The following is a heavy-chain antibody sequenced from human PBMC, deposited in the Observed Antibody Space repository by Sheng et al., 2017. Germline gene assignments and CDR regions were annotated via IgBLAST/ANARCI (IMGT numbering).Heavy chain of an antibody. Sequence: QLRLQESGPGLVKPSETLVPSAALSLVTPSAVAITTGAGSASPLKRDWSGLGLSIILGPPSTTRPSGVRVTISEDTSKNQFSLRLTSVTAADTAVYYCARHNRGSFFPDFWGHGTLVTVSS. J-gene: IGHJ4*01. D-gene: IGHD3-10*01. CDR2: SIILGPP. V-gene: IGHV4-39*01. CDR3: ARHNRGSFFPDF. CDR1: VTPSAVAITT.